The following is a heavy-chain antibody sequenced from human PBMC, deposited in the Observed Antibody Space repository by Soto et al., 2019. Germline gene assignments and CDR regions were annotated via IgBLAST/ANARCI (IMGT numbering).Heavy chain of an antibody. CDR3: AAKRYGSSISCYTAFDI. J-gene: IGHJ3*02. CDR2: IVIGSGNT. V-gene: IGHV1-58*02. CDR1: GFTFTSSA. Sequence: QMQLVQSGPEVKKPGTSVKVSCKASGFTFTSSAMQWVRQPRGQRLEWIGWIVIGSGNTNYAQKFHEKVTITWDMSTSTAYMQLSSLRSEDTAVYYCAAKRYGSSISCYTAFDIWGQGTMVNVSS. D-gene: IGHD2-2*02.